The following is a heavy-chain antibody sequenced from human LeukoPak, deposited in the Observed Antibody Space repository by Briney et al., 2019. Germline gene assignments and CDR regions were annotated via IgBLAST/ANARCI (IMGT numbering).Heavy chain of an antibody. CDR1: GGSISSYY. V-gene: IGHV4-4*07. Sequence: PSETLSLTCTVSGGSISSYYWSWIRQPAGKGXXXXXXXXTSGSTNYNPSLKSRVTMSVDTSKNQFSLKLSSVTAADTAVYYCARATTVTPFYYYYGMDVWGQGTTVTVSS. D-gene: IGHD4-17*01. CDR3: ARATTVTPFYYYYGMDV. J-gene: IGHJ6*02. CDR2: XXTSGST.